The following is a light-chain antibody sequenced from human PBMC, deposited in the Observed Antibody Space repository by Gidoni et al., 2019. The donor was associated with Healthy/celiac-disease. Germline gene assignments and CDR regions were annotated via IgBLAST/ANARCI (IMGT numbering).Light chain of an antibody. CDR2: AAS. Sequence: AIRMIQSPSSFSASTGDRVTLTCRASQGISSYLAWYQQKPGKAPKLLIYAASTLQSGVPSRFSGSGSGTDFTLTISCLQSEDFATYYCQQYYSYPPTFGEGTKVEIK. CDR1: QGISSY. J-gene: IGKJ4*01. CDR3: QQYYSYPPT. V-gene: IGKV1-8*01.